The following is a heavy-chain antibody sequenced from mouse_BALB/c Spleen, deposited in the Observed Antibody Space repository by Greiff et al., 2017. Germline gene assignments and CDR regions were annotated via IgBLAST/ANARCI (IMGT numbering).Heavy chain of an antibody. CDR3: ARRGNYTFAY. CDR2: ISSGGSYT. D-gene: IGHD2-1*01. Sequence: EVQLQESGGGLVKPGGSLKLSCAASGFTFSSYAMSWVRQTPEKRLEWVATISSGGSYTYYPDSVKGRFTISRDNAKNTLYLQMSSLRSEDTAMYYCARRGNYTFAYWGQGTLVTVSA. V-gene: IGHV5-9-3*01. CDR1: GFTFSSYA. J-gene: IGHJ3*01.